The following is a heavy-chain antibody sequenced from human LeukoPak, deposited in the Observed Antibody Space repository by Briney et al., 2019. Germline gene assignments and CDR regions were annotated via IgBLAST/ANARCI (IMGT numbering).Heavy chain of an antibody. D-gene: IGHD1-14*01. CDR1: GGTFSSYA. J-gene: IGHJ4*02. V-gene: IGHV1-69*05. Sequence: SVKVSCKASGGTFSSYAISWVRQAPGQGLEWMGGIIPIFGTANYAQKFQGRVTITTDESTSTAYMELSSLRSEDTAVYYCAKGGHHHQGPFDYWGQGTLVTVSS. CDR2: IIPIFGTA. CDR3: AKGGHHHQGPFDY.